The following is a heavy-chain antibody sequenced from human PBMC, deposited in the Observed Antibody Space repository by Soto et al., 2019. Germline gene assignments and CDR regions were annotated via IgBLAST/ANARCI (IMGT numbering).Heavy chain of an antibody. V-gene: IGHV4-28*01. CDR1: GVINNDNW. CDR2: IHYGGGT. CDR3: ATKPNGRYYFDY. D-gene: IGHD3-10*01. Sequence: PSETLSLTCAVSGVINNDNWWGWIRQPPGKGLEWIGYIHYGGGTYYNQSLKSRLTMSVDTSKKQFSLKLTSVTAVDTAVYYCATKPNGRYYFDYWGQGMLVTVSS. J-gene: IGHJ4*02.